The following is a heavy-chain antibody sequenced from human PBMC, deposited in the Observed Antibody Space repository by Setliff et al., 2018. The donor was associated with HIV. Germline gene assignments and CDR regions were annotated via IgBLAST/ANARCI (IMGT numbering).Heavy chain of an antibody. V-gene: IGHV3-74*01. CDR1: GFTFSNYW. CDR2: ISWDGYNT. CDR3: VRGTLDF. Sequence: PGGSLRLSCAASGFTFSNYWMHWVRQAPGKGLVWVSLISWDGYNTYYADSVGGRFTASRDNGKNSLFLQMNSLRAEDTAVYYCVRGTLDFWGQGNLVTVSS. J-gene: IGHJ4*02.